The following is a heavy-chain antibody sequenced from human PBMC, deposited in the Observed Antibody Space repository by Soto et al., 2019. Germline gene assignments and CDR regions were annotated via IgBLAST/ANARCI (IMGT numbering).Heavy chain of an antibody. D-gene: IGHD3-22*01. CDR2: MSHDGNK. Sequence: QVQLVESGGDVVQPGRSLRLSCAASGFSFNSYVMHWVRRARGKGLEWVALMSHDGNKQYVDSVRERFTISRDNSKNKLNLEMNSLRAEDTAVYYCAREDESSGHAGTFRHWGQGTLVTVSP. V-gene: IGHV3-30-3*01. CDR1: GFSFNSYV. CDR3: AREDESSGHAGTFRH. J-gene: IGHJ1*01.